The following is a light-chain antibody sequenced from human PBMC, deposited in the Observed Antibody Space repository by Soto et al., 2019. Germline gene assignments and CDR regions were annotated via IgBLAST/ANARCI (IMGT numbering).Light chain of an antibody. CDR3: QQYGGSPRT. V-gene: IGKV3-20*01. CDR1: QSVSSY. Sequence: IVMTQSPATLSVSPGERATLYCRASQSVSSYLAWYQQKPGQAPRLLIYDASNRATGIPDRFSGSGSGTDFTLTISRLEPEDFAVYYCQQYGGSPRTFGQGTKVDI. CDR2: DAS. J-gene: IGKJ1*01.